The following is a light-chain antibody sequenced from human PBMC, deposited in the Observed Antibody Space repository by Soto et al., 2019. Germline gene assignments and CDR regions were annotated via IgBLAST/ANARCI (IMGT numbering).Light chain of an antibody. J-gene: IGKJ5*01. V-gene: IGKV3-20*01. CDR3: QQYGSSPQT. CDR1: QSVSSTY. Sequence: EIVLTQSPGTLSLSPGKRATLSCRASQSVSSTYLAWYQQKPGHARRHLIYDACNRATGIQDRFSGSGSGADFTLTMGRLEPEDFAFYYCQQYGSSPQTFGQGTRLEIK. CDR2: DAC.